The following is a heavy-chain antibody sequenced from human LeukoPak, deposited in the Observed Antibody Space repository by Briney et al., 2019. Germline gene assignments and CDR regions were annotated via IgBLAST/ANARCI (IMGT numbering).Heavy chain of an antibody. CDR2: ISWNSGSI. D-gene: IGHD3-10*01. Sequence: GRSLRLSCAASGFTFDDYAMHWVRQAPGKGLEWVSGISWNSGSIGYADSVKGRFTISRDNAKNSLYLQMNSLRAEDTALYYCAKDIGVRGIWCYYYYGMDVWGQGTTVTVSS. J-gene: IGHJ6*02. CDR3: AKDIGVRGIWCYYYYGMDV. V-gene: IGHV3-9*01. CDR1: GFTFDDYA.